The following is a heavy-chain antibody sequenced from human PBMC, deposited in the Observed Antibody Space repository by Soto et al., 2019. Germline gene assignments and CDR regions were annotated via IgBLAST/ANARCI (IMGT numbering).Heavy chain of an antibody. CDR1: GGSISSYY. J-gene: IGHJ4*02. CDR3: ARRWGRTFDY. CDR2: IYYSGST. V-gene: IGHV4-59*08. D-gene: IGHD7-27*01. Sequence: SETLSLTCTVSGGSISSYYWSWIRQPPGKGLEWIGYIYYSGSTNYNPSLKSRVTISVDTSKNQFSLKLGSVTAADTAVYYCARRWGRTFDYWGQGTLVTVS.